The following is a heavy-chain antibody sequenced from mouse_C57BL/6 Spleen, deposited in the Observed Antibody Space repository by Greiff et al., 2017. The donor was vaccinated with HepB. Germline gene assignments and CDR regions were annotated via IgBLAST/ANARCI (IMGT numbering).Heavy chain of an antibody. J-gene: IGHJ2*01. CDR3: TRSSTTVPFDY. V-gene: IGHV1-5*01. CDR1: GYTFTSYW. CDR2: IYPGNSDT. Sequence: EVQLQQSGTVLARPGASVKMSCKTPGYTFTSYWMHGVKQRLGQGWEWLGAIYPGNSDTSYNQKFKGKAKLIAVTSAVTAYMELSSLKNEDSAVYYCTRSSTTVPFDYWGQGTTLTVSS. D-gene: IGHD1-1*01.